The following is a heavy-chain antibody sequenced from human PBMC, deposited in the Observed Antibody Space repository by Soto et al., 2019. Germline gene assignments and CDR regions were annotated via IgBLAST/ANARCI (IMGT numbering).Heavy chain of an antibody. V-gene: IGHV3-30-3*01. Sequence: QVQLVESGGGVVQPGRSLRLSCAASGFTFSSYAMHWVRQAPGKGLEWVAVISYDGSNKYYADSVKGRFTISRDNSKNTVYLQINSLRAGDTAVYYCARDLGSSGWYDLWGQGTLVTVSS. CDR1: GFTFSSYA. D-gene: IGHD6-19*01. CDR3: ARDLGSSGWYDL. CDR2: ISYDGSNK. J-gene: IGHJ4*02.